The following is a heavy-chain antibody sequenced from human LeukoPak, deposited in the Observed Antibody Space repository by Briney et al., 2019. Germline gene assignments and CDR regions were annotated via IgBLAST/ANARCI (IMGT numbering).Heavy chain of an antibody. Sequence: GGSLRLSCAASGFTLSYNWMSWVRRAPGKGLEWVASIKEDGSEKYYVDSVKGRFTISRDNAKNSLYLQMNSLRAEDTAVYYCARPSTGWYGHFDFWGQGTLVTVSS. CDR3: ARPSTGWYGHFDF. V-gene: IGHV3-7*03. D-gene: IGHD6-13*01. CDR1: GFTLSYNW. CDR2: IKEDGSEK. J-gene: IGHJ4*02.